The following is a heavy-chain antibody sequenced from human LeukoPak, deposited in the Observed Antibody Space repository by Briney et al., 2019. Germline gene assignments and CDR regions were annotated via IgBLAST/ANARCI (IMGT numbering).Heavy chain of an antibody. V-gene: IGHV3-11*01. CDR1: GFTFSDYY. CDR2: ISNSGSTI. J-gene: IGHJ4*02. CDR3: ARYYYDSSGYYDY. D-gene: IGHD3-22*01. Sequence: GGSLRLSCAASGFTFSDYYMSWVRQAPGKGLEWVSYISNSGSTIYYADSVKGRFTISRDNAKNSLYLQMNSLRAEDTAVYYCARYYYDSSGYYDYWGQGTLVTVSS.